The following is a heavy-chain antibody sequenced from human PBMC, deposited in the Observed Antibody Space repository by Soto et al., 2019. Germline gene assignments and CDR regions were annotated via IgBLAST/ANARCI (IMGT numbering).Heavy chain of an antibody. CDR2: IGVTGST. J-gene: IGHJ4*02. Sequence: GSLRLSCAASGFTFSSLAMSWARQAPGKGLEWVSSIGVTGSTYYDDSVRGRLTISRDNSKNTLYLQMDSLRAEDTAVYYCAKNYFFDRWGQGTPVTVSS. V-gene: IGHV3-23*01. CDR1: GFTFSSLA. CDR3: AKNYFFDR.